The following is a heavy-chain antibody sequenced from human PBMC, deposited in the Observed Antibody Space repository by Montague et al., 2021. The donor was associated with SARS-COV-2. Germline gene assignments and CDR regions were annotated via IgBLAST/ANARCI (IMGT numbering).Heavy chain of an antibody. CDR2: VNFRGRT. J-gene: IGHJ6*04. D-gene: IGHD3-10*01. CDR1: GGSFNDFY. V-gene: IGHV4-34*01. CDR3: ARLPHGSGGYNVDYNYGMDV. Sequence: SETLSLTCAVYGGSFNDFYWSWIRQPPGKGLEWIGEVNFRGRTNYNPSLKSRATVSADKSNNHFSLRLSSVTAADTAVYYCARLPHGSGGYNVDYNYGMDVWGKGTTVTVSS.